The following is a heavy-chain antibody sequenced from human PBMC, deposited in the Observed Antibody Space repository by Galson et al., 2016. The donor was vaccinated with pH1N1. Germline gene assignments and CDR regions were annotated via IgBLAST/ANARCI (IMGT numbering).Heavy chain of an antibody. V-gene: IGHV3-20*04. CDR3: VRKNYGDAFDI. CDR1: GFTFNEYG. CDR2: VIWNGGSP. Sequence: SLRLSCAASGFTFNEYGMNWVRQAPGKGLEWVSGVIWNGGSPGYADSVKCRFTISRDNAKKSLYLQLYSLRAEDTAVYYCVRKNYGDAFDIWGRGTMVTVSS. J-gene: IGHJ3*02. D-gene: IGHD3-10*01.